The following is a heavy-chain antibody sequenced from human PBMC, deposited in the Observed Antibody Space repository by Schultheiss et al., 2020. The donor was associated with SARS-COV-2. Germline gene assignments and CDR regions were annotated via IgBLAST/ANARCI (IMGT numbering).Heavy chain of an antibody. V-gene: IGHV3-23*01. J-gene: IGHJ6*02. CDR1: GFSFSNYA. CDR3: TIYCSGGSCYYDGMDV. CDR2: IRHSGGST. D-gene: IGHD2-15*01. Sequence: GGSLRLYCAASGFSFSNYAMSWVRQAPGKGLEWVSYIRHSGGSTHYVDSVKGRFTISRDNSKNTLYLQMNSLRAEDTAVYYCTIYCSGGSCYYDGMDVWGQGTTVTVSS.